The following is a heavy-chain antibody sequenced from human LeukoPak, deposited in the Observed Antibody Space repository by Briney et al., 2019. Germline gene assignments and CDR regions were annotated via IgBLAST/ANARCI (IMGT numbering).Heavy chain of an antibody. CDR1: GFSLSGYW. J-gene: IGHJ4*02. V-gene: IGHV3-7*01. CDR3: ARDLDFYATDY. Sequence: PGGSLRLSCAASGFSLSGYWTSWVRQAPGQGLEWVANIGKDGSWIHYADSVKGRFTISRDNAKNSLYLQMNSLRADDTAIYYCARDLDFYATDYWGQGTLVTVSS. CDR2: IGKDGSWI. D-gene: IGHD2/OR15-2a*01.